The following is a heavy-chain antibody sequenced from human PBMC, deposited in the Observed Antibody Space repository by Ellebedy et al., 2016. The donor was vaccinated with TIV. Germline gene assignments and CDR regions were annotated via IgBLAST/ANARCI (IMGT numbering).Heavy chain of an antibody. J-gene: IGHJ6*03. CDR1: GDSISSSSDY. CDR2: ISNRDRT. V-gene: IGHV4-39*01. D-gene: IGHD1-14*01. Sequence: SETLSLXXTVSGDSISSSSDYWVWIRQPPGKGLEWIGTISNRDRTDYNPSLKSRVFILVDASKNQLFLKLTSVTAADTAVYYCATFNQYYTYLGVWGKGTTVIVSS. CDR3: ATFNQYYTYLGV.